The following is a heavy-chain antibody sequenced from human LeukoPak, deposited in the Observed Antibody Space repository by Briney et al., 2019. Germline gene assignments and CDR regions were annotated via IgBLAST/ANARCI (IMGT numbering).Heavy chain of an antibody. Sequence: GGSLRLSCAASGFTFSSYAMSWVRQAPGKGLEWVSAFSGSGGSTYYADSVKGRFTISRDNSKNTLYLQMNSLRAEDTAVYYCAKDRDGYNYADYWGQGTLVTVSS. CDR3: AKDRDGYNYADY. D-gene: IGHD5-24*01. CDR1: GFTFSSYA. V-gene: IGHV3-23*01. CDR2: FSGSGGST. J-gene: IGHJ4*02.